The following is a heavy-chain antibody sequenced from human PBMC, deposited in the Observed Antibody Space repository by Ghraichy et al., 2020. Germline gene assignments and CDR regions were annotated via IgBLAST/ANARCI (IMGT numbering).Heavy chain of an antibody. CDR3: AKVREGPSIAARPYFDY. V-gene: IGHV3-23*01. CDR1: GITFNGYA. CDR2: ISGSAGST. J-gene: IGHJ4*02. Sequence: GGSLRLSCAASGITFNGYAMSWVRQAPGKRLEWVLAISGSAGSTYYADSVKGRFTISRDNSKNTLYLEMNSLRAEDTAIYYCAKVREGPSIAARPYFDYWGQGTLVTVSS. D-gene: IGHD6-6*01.